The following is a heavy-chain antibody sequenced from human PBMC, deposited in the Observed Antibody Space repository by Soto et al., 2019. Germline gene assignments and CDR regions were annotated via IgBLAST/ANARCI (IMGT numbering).Heavy chain of an antibody. V-gene: IGHV4-39*01. D-gene: IGHD6-13*01. CDR2: IYYSGST. Sequence: SETLSLTCTVSGGSISSSSYYWGWIRQPPGKGLEWIGSIYYSGSTYYNPSLKSRVTISVDTSKNQFSLKLSSVTAADTAVYYCARGSSTPNGYGMDVWGQGTTVTVSS. CDR1: GGSISSSSYY. J-gene: IGHJ6*02. CDR3: ARGSSTPNGYGMDV.